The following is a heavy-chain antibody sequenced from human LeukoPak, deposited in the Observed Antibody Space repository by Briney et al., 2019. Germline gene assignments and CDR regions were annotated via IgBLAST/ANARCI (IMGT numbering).Heavy chain of an antibody. CDR1: GLTFSSYA. V-gene: IGHV3-23*01. CDR3: AKGDLEYCRGTMCYPFDY. J-gene: IGHJ4*02. Sequence: GESLTHSCAASGLTFSSYAMSLVRQAPGRGMECVSGSSISGGRTYYADYVKGQLTIARDNSKNTLSLQMHSLRAEDTAVYYCAKGDLEYCRGTMCYPFDYWGQGTLVTVSS. D-gene: IGHD2/OR15-2a*01. CDR2: SSISGGRT.